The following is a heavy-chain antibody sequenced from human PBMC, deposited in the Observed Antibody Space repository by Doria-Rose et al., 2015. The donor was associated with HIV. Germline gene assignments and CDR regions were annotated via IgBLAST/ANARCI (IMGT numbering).Heavy chain of an antibody. D-gene: IGHD2-15*01. CDR3: VRALNPRIFGYFFDY. Sequence: QVQLQGSGPGLVKSSETLSLTCTVSGYSISSGYYWGWIRQPPGKGRGWIGDLYHSGSTYYNPSLKSRVTISVDTPKNQFSLRLISVTAADTAVYYCVRALNPRIFGYFFDYWGQGTLVTVSS. J-gene: IGHJ4*02. V-gene: IGHV4-38-2*02. CDR2: LYHSGST. CDR1: GYSISSGYY.